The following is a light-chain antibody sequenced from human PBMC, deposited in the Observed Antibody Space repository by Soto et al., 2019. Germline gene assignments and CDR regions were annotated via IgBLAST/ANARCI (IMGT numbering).Light chain of an antibody. J-gene: IGKJ1*01. CDR1: QSVSSNY. CDR2: DAS. Sequence: EIVLTQSPGTLSLSPGERATLSCRASQSVSSNYLAWYQQKPGQAPRVLIYDASSRVAGIPDRFSGSGSGTDFTLTISRLEPEDFAIYYCQRYASSPRTFGQGTKV. CDR3: QRYASSPRT. V-gene: IGKV3-20*01.